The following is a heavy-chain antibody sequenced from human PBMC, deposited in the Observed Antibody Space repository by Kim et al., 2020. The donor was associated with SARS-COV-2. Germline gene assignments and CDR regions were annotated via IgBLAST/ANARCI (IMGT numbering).Heavy chain of an antibody. CDR2: INHSGST. CDR1: GGSFSGYY. V-gene: IGHV4-34*01. J-gene: IGHJ4*02. D-gene: IGHD6-6*01. CDR3: ARGSIAARPMFDY. Sequence: SETLSLTCAVYGGSFSGYYWSWIRQPPGKGLEWIGEINHSGSTNYNPSLKSRVTISVDTSKNQFSLKLSSVTAADTAVYYCARGSIAARPMFDYWGQGTL.